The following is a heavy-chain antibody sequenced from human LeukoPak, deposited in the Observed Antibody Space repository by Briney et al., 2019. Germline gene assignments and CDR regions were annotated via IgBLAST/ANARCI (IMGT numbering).Heavy chain of an antibody. D-gene: IGHD3-22*01. J-gene: IGHJ6*02. CDR1: GFIFSSYA. CDR2: ISGSGGRT. V-gene: IGHV3-23*01. CDR3: AKVRDSSGYSPWYFYGLDV. Sequence: GGSLRLSCAASGFIFSSYAMSWVRQAPGKGLEWVSAISGSGGRTYYADSVKGRFTISRDNSKNTLYLQMNSLRAEDTAVYYCAKVRDSSGYSPWYFYGLDVWGQGTTVTVSS.